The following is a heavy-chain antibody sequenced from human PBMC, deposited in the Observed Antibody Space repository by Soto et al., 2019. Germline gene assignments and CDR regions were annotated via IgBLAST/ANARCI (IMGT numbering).Heavy chain of an antibody. CDR3: TKLRGYSGYDSAGY. J-gene: IGHJ4*02. CDR1: GFTFSSYA. Sequence: GGSLRLSCAASGFTFSSYAMSWVRQAPGKGLEWVSAISGSGVDTYYADSVKGRFTISRDNSENTLYLQMNSLRAEDSAIYYCTKLRGYSGYDSAGYWGQGTVVTVSS. V-gene: IGHV3-23*01. CDR2: ISGSGVDT. D-gene: IGHD5-12*01.